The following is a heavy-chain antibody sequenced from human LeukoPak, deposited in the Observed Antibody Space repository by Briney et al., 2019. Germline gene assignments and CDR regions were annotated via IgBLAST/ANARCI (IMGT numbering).Heavy chain of an antibody. V-gene: IGHV3-23*01. D-gene: IGHD3-10*01. CDR2: MSGSDGRT. CDR1: GFTFSSYA. Sequence: GGSLRLSCAASGFTFSSYAMSWVRQAPGKGLEWVSAMSGSDGRTYYTDSLRGRFTISRDNSKNTLYLQMNSLRAEDTAVYYCAETSYYGSGSELPDHWGQGSLVTVSS. J-gene: IGHJ4*02. CDR3: AETSYYGSGSELPDH.